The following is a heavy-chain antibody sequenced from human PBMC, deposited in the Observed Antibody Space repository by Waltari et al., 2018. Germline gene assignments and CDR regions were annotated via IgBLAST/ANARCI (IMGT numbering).Heavy chain of an antibody. CDR3: ARDRSSSGGGDFFDY. Sequence: QLRLQESGPGLVKPSETLSLTRTVSGGSISSSTYFWGWIRQPPGKGLEWIGSSYYSGTTYYNPSLKSRVTISIDTSKNQLSLKLSSVTAADTAVYYCARDRSSSGGGDFFDYWGQGTLVTVSS. V-gene: IGHV4-39*07. D-gene: IGHD6-6*01. CDR2: SYYSGTT. J-gene: IGHJ4*02. CDR1: GGSISSSTYF.